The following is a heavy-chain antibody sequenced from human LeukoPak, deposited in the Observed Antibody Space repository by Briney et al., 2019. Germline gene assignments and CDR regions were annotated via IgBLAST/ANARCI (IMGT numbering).Heavy chain of an antibody. CDR2: ISGSGST. V-gene: IGHV3-23*01. Sequence: GGSLRLSCAASGFTFSSFAMSWVRQAPGKGLEWVSAISGSGSTYYADSVKGRFTISRDNSKNTLYLQMNSLRAEDTAVYYCARDPHATSGGPSYYFDYWGQGTLVTVSS. D-gene: IGHD2-15*01. J-gene: IGHJ4*02. CDR1: GFTFSSFA. CDR3: ARDPHATSGGPSYYFDY.